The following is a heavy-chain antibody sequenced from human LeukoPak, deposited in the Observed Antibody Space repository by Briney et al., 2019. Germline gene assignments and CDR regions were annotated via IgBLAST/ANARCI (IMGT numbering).Heavy chain of an antibody. CDR1: GFTLSTYA. Sequence: PGGSLRLSCAASGFTLSTYAMSWVRQAPGKGLEWVSAISGSGGSRFYADSVKGWFTMSRDDSKRSLYLQMSSMRDEDTAVYYCVKEPHCSDTSGHWGQGTLVTVSS. J-gene: IGHJ4*02. D-gene: IGHD6-19*01. CDR2: ISGSGGSR. CDR3: VKEPHCSDTSGH. V-gene: IGHV3-23*01.